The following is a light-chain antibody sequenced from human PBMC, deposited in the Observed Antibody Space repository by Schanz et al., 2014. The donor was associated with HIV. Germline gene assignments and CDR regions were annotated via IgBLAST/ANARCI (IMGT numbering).Light chain of an antibody. Sequence: EIVLTQSPATLSLSPGERATLSCRASQSVSSYLVWYQQKPGQAPRLLFYDASNRATGIPPRFSGSGSGTDFTLTISSLEPEDFAVYYCQQRSNWRGFTFGPGTKVDIK. CDR1: QSVSSY. J-gene: IGKJ3*01. V-gene: IGKV3-11*01. CDR2: DAS. CDR3: QQRSNWRGFT.